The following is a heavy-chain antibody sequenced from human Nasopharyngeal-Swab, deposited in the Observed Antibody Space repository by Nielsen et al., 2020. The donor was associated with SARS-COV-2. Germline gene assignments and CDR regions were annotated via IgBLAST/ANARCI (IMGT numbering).Heavy chain of an antibody. CDR3: VHSTGWRLDY. J-gene: IGHJ4*02. D-gene: IGHD6-19*01. V-gene: IGHV2-5*02. CDR2: LYWDDDN. CDR1: GFSLSTSKVG. Sequence: SGPTLVKPSQTLTLTCTFSGFSLSTSKVGVSWVRQLPGKALEWLALLYWDDDNRYNPSLKNRITITRVTSKNQVVLTMTNMDPVDTATYYCVHSTGWRLDYWGQGTLVTVSS.